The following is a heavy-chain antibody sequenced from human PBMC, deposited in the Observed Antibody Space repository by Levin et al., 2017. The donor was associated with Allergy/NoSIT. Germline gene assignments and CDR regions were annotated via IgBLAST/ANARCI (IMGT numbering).Heavy chain of an antibody. Sequence: KTGGSLRLSCAASGFTLSDAYMTWVRQAPGKGLEWVGRIKTKAYGETADYAASVEGRFTISRDDLQNTLYLQMDSLKIEDTAVYYCVTHPPNMPNWGQGTLVTVSS. CDR2: IKTKAYGETA. CDR3: VTHPPNMPN. D-gene: IGHD2-2*01. J-gene: IGHJ4*02. V-gene: IGHV3-15*01. CDR1: GFTLSDAY.